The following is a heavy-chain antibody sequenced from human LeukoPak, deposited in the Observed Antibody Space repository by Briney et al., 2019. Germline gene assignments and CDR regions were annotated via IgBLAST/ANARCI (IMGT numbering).Heavy chain of an antibody. J-gene: IGHJ2*01. CDR3: AREGTYYYDSSGYPTDWYFDL. CDR2: IYYSGST. Sequence: SETLSLTCTVSGGSISSYYWSWIRQPPEKGLEWIGYIYYSGSTNYNPSLKSRVTISVDTSKNQFSLKLSSVTATDTAVYYCAREGTYYYDSSGYPTDWYFDLWGRGTLVTVSS. V-gene: IGHV4-59*01. D-gene: IGHD3-22*01. CDR1: GGSISSYY.